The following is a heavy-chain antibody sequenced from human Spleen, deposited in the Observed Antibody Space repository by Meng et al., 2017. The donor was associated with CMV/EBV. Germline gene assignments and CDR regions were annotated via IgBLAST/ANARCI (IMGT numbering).Heavy chain of an antibody. V-gene: IGHV1-46*01. CDR3: ARKALSGFWSGHQKHYYYYGMDV. Sequence: ASVKVSCKASGYTFTSYYMHWVRQAPGQGLQWMGIIYPTGGSTRYAQKFQGRVTMTRDTSTSTVYMELSSLRSEDTAVYYCARKALSGFWSGHQKHYYYYGMDVWGQGTTVTVSS. D-gene: IGHD3-3*01. CDR1: GYTFTSYY. CDR2: IYPTGGST. J-gene: IGHJ6*02.